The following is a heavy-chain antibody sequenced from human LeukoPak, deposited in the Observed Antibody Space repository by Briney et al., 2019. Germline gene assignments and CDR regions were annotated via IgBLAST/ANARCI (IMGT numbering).Heavy chain of an antibody. CDR3: ARVPISGSGSFSFDY. J-gene: IGHJ4*02. V-gene: IGHV3-11*05. D-gene: IGHD3-10*01. CDR2: ISSSGRYT. CDR1: GFTFSDYD. Sequence: GGSLRLSCAASGFTFSDYDMSWIRQAPGKGLEWVSYISSSGRYTKYADSVKGRFTISGDESKNSLYLQMNSLKTEDTAVYYCARVPISGSGSFSFDYWGQGTLVTVSS.